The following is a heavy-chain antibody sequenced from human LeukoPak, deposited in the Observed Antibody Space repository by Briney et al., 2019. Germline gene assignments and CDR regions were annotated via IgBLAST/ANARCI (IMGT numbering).Heavy chain of an antibody. Sequence: SETLSLTCTVSGVSITDYYWSWIRQPPGKGLEWIGEINHSGSTNYNPSLKSRVTISVDTSKNQFSLKLSSVTAADTAVYYCARGDVGYQLPWDYWGQGTLVTVSS. CDR1: GVSITDYY. CDR3: ARGDVGYQLPWDY. CDR2: INHSGST. D-gene: IGHD2-2*01. V-gene: IGHV4-34*01. J-gene: IGHJ4*02.